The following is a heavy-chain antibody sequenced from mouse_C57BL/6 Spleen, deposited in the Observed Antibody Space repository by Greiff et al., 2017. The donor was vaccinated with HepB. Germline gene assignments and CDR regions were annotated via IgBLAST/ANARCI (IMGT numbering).Heavy chain of an antibody. CDR2: IDPSDSYT. V-gene: IGHV1-50*01. J-gene: IGHJ2*01. CDR1: GYTFTSYW. Sequence: QVQLQQSGAELVKPGASVKLSCKASGYTFTSYWMQWVKQRPGQGLEWIGEIDPSDSYTNYNQKFKGKATLTVDTSSSTAYMQLSSLTSEDSAVYYCARWQATDDYWGQGTTLTVSS. D-gene: IGHD3-2*02. CDR3: ARWQATDDY.